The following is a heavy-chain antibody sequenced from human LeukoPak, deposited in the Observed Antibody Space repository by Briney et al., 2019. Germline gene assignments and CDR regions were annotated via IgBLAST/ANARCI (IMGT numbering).Heavy chain of an antibody. D-gene: IGHD2-2*02. CDR2: ISYDGSNK. CDR3: AKVADCSSTSCYTLDY. CDR1: GFTFSSYG. V-gene: IGHV3-30*18. J-gene: IGHJ4*02. Sequence: GGSLRLSCAASGFTFSSYGMHWVRQASGKGLEWVAVISYDGSNKYYADSVKGRFTISRDNSKNTLYLQMNSLRAEDTAVYYCAKVADCSSTSCYTLDYWGQGTLVTVSS.